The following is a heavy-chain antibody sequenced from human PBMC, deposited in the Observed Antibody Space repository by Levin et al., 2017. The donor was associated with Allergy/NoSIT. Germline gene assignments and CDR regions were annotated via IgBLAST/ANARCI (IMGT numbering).Heavy chain of an antibody. V-gene: IGHV1-18*01. Sequence: GGSLRLSCKASGYIFVIYGISWVRQAPGQGLEWMGWISDYNGDTNYAQKFQGRLTMTTDTSTTTAYMELRSLRSDDTAMYYCARDEQQRPGDAFHVWGQGTMVTVSS. CDR2: ISDYNGDT. CDR1: GYIFVIYG. D-gene: IGHD6-13*01. CDR3: ARDEQQRPGDAFHV. J-gene: IGHJ3*01.